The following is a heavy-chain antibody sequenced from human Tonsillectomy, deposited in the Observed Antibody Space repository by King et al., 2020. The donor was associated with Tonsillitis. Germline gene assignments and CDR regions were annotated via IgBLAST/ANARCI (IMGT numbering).Heavy chain of an antibody. CDR3: ANVPTRSSYLDV. J-gene: IGHJ6*03. Sequence: VQLQESGPGLVKPSQTLSLTCTVSGGSISSDIYYWSWIRQPAGKGLEWIGRVYSSGNTNYNPSLKSRVTISVDTPKNQFSLRLTSVTAADTAVYYCANVPTRSSYLDVWGKGTTVTVSS. CDR1: GGSISSDIYY. CDR2: VYSSGNT. D-gene: IGHD6-6*01. V-gene: IGHV4-61*02.